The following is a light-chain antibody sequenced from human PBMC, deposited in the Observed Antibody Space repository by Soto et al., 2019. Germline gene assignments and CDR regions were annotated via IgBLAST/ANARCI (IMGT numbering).Light chain of an antibody. Sequence: QSALTQPASVSGSPGQSSTISCTGTSSDVGGYNYFSGYQQYPGKAPKRMVYEVSNRPSGVSNRFSGSKSGNTASLTISGLQAEDEADYYCVSYTRRITDFRFGGGTKLTVL. J-gene: IGLJ2*01. V-gene: IGLV2-14*01. CDR2: EVS. CDR3: VSYTRRITDFR. CDR1: SSDVGGYNY.